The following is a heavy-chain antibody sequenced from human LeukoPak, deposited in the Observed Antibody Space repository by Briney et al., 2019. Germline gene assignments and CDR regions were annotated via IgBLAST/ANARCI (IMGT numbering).Heavy chain of an antibody. CDR2: TNPNSGGT. Sequence: ASVKVSCKASGYTFTGYYMHWVRQAPGQGLEWMGWTNPNSGGTNYAQKFQGRVTMTRDTSISTAYMELSRLRSDDTAVYYCAREDGSGSYYNPPHFDYWGQGTLVTVSS. D-gene: IGHD3-10*01. V-gene: IGHV1-2*02. CDR3: AREDGSGSYYNPPHFDY. J-gene: IGHJ4*02. CDR1: GYTFTGYY.